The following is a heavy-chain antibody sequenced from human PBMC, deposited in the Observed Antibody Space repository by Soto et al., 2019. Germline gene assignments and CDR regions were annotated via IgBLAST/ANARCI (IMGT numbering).Heavy chain of an antibody. D-gene: IGHD6-19*01. V-gene: IGHV1-8*01. CDR1: GYTFTSYD. CDR2: KNPNSRNT. CDR3: ARGRNGQIAGAARSANWFDP. Sequence: VASVKVSCKASGYTFTSYDITWVRRATLQGLEWMGWKNPNSRNTGYAQKFQGTVTMTRNTAISTAYMELSSLRSEDTAVYYCARGRNGQIAGAARSANWFDPWGQGTPVTVS. J-gene: IGHJ5*02.